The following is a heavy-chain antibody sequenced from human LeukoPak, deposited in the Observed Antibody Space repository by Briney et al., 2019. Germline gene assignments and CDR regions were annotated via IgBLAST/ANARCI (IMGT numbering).Heavy chain of an antibody. CDR3: ARRRDGYNYVGTDY. D-gene: IGHD5-24*01. V-gene: IGHV5-51*01. Sequence: LGESPKISCKGSGYNFTNYWIGWVRQMPGKGLEWMGIIYPGDSDTTYSPSFQGQVTISADKSISTAYLQWSSLKASDTAMYYCARRRDGYNYVGTDYWGQGTLVTVSS. CDR1: GYNFTNYW. J-gene: IGHJ4*02. CDR2: IYPGDSDT.